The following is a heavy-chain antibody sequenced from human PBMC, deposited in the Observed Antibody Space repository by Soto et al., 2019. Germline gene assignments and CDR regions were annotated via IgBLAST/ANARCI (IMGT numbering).Heavy chain of an antibody. Sequence: EVRLVESGGGLVQPGGSLRLSCVVSGFSFDSYWMHWVRQAPGQGPVWVSRIDYDGTTTNYADFVKGQFTVSRDNARNTLYLPMNSLRPNDTAVYYCTRGPRASSGGTGAYWGQGTLVTVSS. D-gene: IGHD2-2*01. CDR1: GFSFDSYW. V-gene: IGHV3-74*01. CDR2: IDYDGTTT. J-gene: IGHJ4*02. CDR3: TRGPRASSGGTGAY.